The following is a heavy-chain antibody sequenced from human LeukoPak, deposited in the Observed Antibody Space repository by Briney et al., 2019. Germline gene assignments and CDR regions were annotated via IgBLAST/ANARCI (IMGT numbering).Heavy chain of an antibody. CDR2: IWYDGSIK. V-gene: IGHV3-33*07. CDR3: ARIGCTGNNCRPYAYYAIDV. J-gene: IGHJ6*02. CDR1: GVTFNTYG. D-gene: IGHD1-20*01. Sequence: GRSLRLSCAASGVTFNTYGMNGVRQAPGKGGEWVAGIWYDGSIKSYSASVQRRFTVSRPNSEHTLYLQLNSLTAEDTAMYYCARIGCTGNNCRPYAYYAIDVWGQGTTVTVSS.